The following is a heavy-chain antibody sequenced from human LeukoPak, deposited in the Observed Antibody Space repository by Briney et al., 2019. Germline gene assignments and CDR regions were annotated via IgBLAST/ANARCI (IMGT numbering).Heavy chain of an antibody. D-gene: IGHD1-26*01. Sequence: GASVKVSCKASGYTFTGYYMHWVRQAPGQGLEWMGWINPSSGGTNYAQKFQGRVTMTRDTSISTAYMELSRLRSDDTAVYYCARAKWGATGDLNHWGQGTLVTVSS. J-gene: IGHJ5*02. CDR3: ARAKWGATGDLNH. V-gene: IGHV1-2*02. CDR1: GYTFTGYY. CDR2: INPSSGGT.